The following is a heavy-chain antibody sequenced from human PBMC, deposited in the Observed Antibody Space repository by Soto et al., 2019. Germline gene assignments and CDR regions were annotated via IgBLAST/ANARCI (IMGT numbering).Heavy chain of an antibody. CDR2: VFHNGST. Sequence: QVQLQESGPGLVKPSETLSLTCTVSGDSISRYSWSWIRQPPGMGLEWIGYVFHNGSTNYNPSLKSRVTISVDSSKNQFSLRLRSVTAADTAVYFCACRESGYFSGSSCPSDDYYYYMDVLGKRDHGHRLL. CDR3: ACRESGYFSGSSCPSDDYYYYMDV. J-gene: IGHJ6*03. D-gene: IGHD2-2*01. V-gene: IGHV4-59*08. CDR1: GDSISRYS.